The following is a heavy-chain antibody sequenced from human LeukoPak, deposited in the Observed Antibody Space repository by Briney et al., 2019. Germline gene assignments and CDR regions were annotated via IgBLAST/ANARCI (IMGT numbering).Heavy chain of an antibody. CDR3: ARAPSTVVTPRWYFDL. Sequence: SETLSLTCTVSGGSISSYYWSWIRQPPGKGLEWIGYIYYSGSTNYNPSLKSRVTISVDTSKNQFSLKLSSVTAADTAVYYCARAPSTVVTPRWYFDLWGRGTLVIVSS. J-gene: IGHJ2*01. CDR1: GGSISSYY. V-gene: IGHV4-59*08. CDR2: IYYSGST. D-gene: IGHD4-23*01.